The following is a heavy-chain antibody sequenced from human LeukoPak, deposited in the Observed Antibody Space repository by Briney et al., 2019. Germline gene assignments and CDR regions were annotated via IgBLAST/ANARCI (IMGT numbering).Heavy chain of an antibody. Sequence: GGSLRLSCAASGFTFSSYNMNWVRQAPGKGLEWVSSISSSCSYIYYADSVKGRFTISRDNAKNSLYLQMNSLRAEDTAVYYCARDESGTTLWFDPWGQGTLVTVSS. D-gene: IGHD1-7*01. J-gene: IGHJ5*02. CDR1: GFTFSSYN. CDR2: ISSSCSYI. CDR3: ARDESGTTLWFDP. V-gene: IGHV3-21*01.